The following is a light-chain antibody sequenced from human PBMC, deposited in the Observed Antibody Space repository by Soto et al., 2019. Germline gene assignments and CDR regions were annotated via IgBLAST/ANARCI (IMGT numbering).Light chain of an antibody. CDR1: ISNIGKDT. Sequence: QPVLTQPPSVSGTPGLRVTISCSGGISNIGKDTVNWYQQLPGTAPKLLMFNDDKRPSGVPDRFSGSRSGTSASLAISGLQSDDEAVYYCSTWDDSLNGWVFGGGTKLTVL. V-gene: IGLV1-44*01. CDR2: NDD. CDR3: STWDDSLNGWV. J-gene: IGLJ3*02.